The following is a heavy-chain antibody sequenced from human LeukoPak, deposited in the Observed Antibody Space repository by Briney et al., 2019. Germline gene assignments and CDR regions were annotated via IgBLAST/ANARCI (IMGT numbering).Heavy chain of an antibody. V-gene: IGHV4-34*01. CDR1: GGSFSDYY. CDR2: INLSGSI. CDR3: ARGRVVGDCEIDS. Sequence: SETLSLTCAVYGGSFSDYYWSWIRQPPGKRLEWIGEINLSGSINYNPSLKSRVTLSVDTSENQFSLKVTSTTAADTALYYCARGRVVGDCEIDSWGQGTLVTVSS. D-gene: IGHD2-21*01. J-gene: IGHJ4*02.